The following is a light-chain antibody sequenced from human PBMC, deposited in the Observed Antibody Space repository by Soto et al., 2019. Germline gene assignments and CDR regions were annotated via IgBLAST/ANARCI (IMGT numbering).Light chain of an antibody. CDR2: GAS. V-gene: IGKV3-15*01. CDR1: QSVSSN. CDR3: QQYNNWPPWT. J-gene: IGKJ1*01. Sequence: EIVMTQSPATLSVSPGERATLSCRASQSVSSNLAWYQQKPGQATRLLIYGASTRATGIPARFSGSGSGTEFTLNISSVQSEDVAVYYCQQYNNWPPWTFGQGTKVEIK.